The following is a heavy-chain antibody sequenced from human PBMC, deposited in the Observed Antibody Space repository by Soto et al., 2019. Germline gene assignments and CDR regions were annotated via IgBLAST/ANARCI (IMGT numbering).Heavy chain of an antibody. CDR2: IYSGTT. CDR3: AREDSGAFFDF. CDR1: GVSISSGGYS. Sequence: SETLSLTCAVSGVSISSGGYSWSWIRQPPGKGMEWIGYIYSGTTHYNPSLKSRVTIPMDRSKNQVSLSLKSVTAADTAVYYCAREDSGAFFDFWGQGNLVTVSS. J-gene: IGHJ4*02. V-gene: IGHV4-30-2*01. D-gene: IGHD2-15*01.